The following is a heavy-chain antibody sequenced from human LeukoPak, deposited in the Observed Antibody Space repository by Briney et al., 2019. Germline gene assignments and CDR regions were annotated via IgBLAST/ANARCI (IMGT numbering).Heavy chain of an antibody. D-gene: IGHD6-19*01. Sequence: GGSLRLSCAASGFTFSRYNMNWVRQAPGKGLEWVSSISTSSDYIYYADSVKGRFTISRDNAKNSLYLQMNSLRAEDTAVYYCAREMLAAVAAQSWGQGTLVTVSS. CDR3: AREMLAAVAAQS. CDR2: ISTSSDYI. CDR1: GFTFSRYN. V-gene: IGHV3-21*01. J-gene: IGHJ5*02.